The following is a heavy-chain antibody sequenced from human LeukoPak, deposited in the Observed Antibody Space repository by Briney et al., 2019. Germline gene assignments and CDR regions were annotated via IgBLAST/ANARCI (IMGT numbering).Heavy chain of an antibody. Sequence: GGSLRLSCAASGFTFSSYWMHWVRQAPGKGLVWVSRINSEGSSTTYADSVKGRFTISRDNAKNTLYLQMNSLRAEDTAVYYCASSPRLIDDYSSWYSGYWGQGTLVTVSS. CDR1: GFTFSSYW. CDR3: ASSPRLIDDYSSWYSGY. J-gene: IGHJ4*02. D-gene: IGHD6-13*01. CDR2: INSEGSST. V-gene: IGHV3-74*01.